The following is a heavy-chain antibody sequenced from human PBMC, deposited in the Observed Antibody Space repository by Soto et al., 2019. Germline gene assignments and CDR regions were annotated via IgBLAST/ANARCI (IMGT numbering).Heavy chain of an antibody. CDR2: ISWNSGSI. CDR1: GFTFDDYA. J-gene: IGHJ6*02. V-gene: IGHV3-9*01. CDR3: EKGYYGDYAGYYYGMDV. Sequence: EVQLVESGGGLVQPGRSLRLSCAASGFTFDDYAMHWVRQAPGKGLEWVSGISWNSGSIGYADSVKGRFTISRDNAKNSLYLQMNSLRAEDTALYYCEKGYYGDYAGYYYGMDVWGQGTTVTVSS. D-gene: IGHD4-17*01.